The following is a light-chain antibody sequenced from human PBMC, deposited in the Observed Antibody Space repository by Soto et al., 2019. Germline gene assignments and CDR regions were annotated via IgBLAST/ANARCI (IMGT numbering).Light chain of an antibody. Sequence: SYELTQPPSVSVSPGQTASITCSGDKLGDKYACWYQQKPGQSPVLVIYQDSKRPSGIPERFSGSNSGNTATLTISWTQAMDEDDYYCQAWDSSTAVFGGGTKLTVL. J-gene: IGLJ2*01. CDR3: QAWDSSTAV. CDR2: QDS. V-gene: IGLV3-1*01. CDR1: KLGDKY.